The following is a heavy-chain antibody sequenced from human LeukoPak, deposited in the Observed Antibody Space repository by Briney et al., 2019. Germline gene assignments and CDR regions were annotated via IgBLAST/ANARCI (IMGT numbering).Heavy chain of an antibody. D-gene: IGHD2-2*01. CDR2: IYYSGST. V-gene: IGHV4-59*01. J-gene: IGHJ4*02. CDR1: GGSISRYY. Sequence: PSKTLSLTCTVSGGSISRYYWSWIRQPPGKGLELIGYIYYSGSTNYNPALKSRGTISVDTSKNQLSLKLSSVTAADTAVYYCARTVCSSTSCWFDYWGQGTLVTVSS. CDR3: ARTVCSSTSCWFDY.